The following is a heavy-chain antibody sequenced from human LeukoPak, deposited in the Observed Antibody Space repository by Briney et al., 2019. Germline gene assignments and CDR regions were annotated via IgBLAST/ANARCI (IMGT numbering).Heavy chain of an antibody. D-gene: IGHD6-6*01. V-gene: IGHV3-30*02. CDR1: GFTFSGYG. CDR3: AKAEQLVSPFDY. Sequence: PGGSLRLSCAASGFTFSGYGMHWVRQAPGKGLEWVAFIRYDGSNKYYADSVKGRFTISRDNSKNTLYLQMNSLRAEDTAVYYCAKAEQLVSPFDYWGQGTLVTVSS. J-gene: IGHJ4*02. CDR2: IRYDGSNK.